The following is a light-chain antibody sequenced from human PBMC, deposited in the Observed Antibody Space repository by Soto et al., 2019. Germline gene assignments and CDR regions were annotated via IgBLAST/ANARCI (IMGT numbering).Light chain of an antibody. Sequence: DLQMTQSPSSLSAPVGDRVTITCRAGQTIDTYLNWYKQEPGKAPKLLIYAASSLHSGVPSRFSGSGSGTDFTLTISSMQPEDFATYFCQQSHGIPYTFGQGTKLEIK. CDR1: QTIDTY. CDR2: AAS. CDR3: QQSHGIPYT. V-gene: IGKV1-39*01. J-gene: IGKJ2*01.